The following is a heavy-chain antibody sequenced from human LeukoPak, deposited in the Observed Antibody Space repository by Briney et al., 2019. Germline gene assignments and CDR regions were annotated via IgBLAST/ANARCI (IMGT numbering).Heavy chain of an antibody. D-gene: IGHD3-10*01. J-gene: IGHJ6*03. Sequence: ASVKVSCKASGYTFTSYDINWVRQATGQGLEWMGWMNPNSGNTGYAQKFQGRVTMTRNTSISAAYMELSSLRSEDTAVYYCARGLLSRLLWFKSFYYYYMDVWGKGTTVTISS. CDR3: ARGLLSRLLWFKSFYYYYMDV. CDR2: MNPNSGNT. CDR1: GYTFTSYD. V-gene: IGHV1-8*01.